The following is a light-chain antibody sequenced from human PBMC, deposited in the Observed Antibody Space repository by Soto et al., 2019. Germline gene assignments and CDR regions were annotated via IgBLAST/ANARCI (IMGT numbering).Light chain of an antibody. CDR1: QSVISSY. J-gene: IGKJ1*01. Sequence: EIVFTQSPGTLSLSPGERATFSCRSSQSVISSYLAWYQPKPCQAPRLLIYGASSRATCIPDRFSGSGSGTDFTLTISRLEPEDFAVYYCQQYGSSPWTFGHGTKVDI. V-gene: IGKV3-20*01. CDR2: GAS. CDR3: QQYGSSPWT.